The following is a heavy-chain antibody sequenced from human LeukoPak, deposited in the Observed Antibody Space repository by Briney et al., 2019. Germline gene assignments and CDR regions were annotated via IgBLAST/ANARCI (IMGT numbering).Heavy chain of an antibody. CDR2: IKTDGSEK. Sequence: GGSLRLSCEGSGFTFSDYWMGWVRQAPGKGLQWVANIKTDGSEKYYVDSVKGRFTISRDNSKNTLYLQMNSLRAEDTAVYYCARDSVLLWFGGRAFDIWGQGTMVTVSS. CDR3: ARDSVLLWFGGRAFDI. V-gene: IGHV3-7*03. CDR1: GFTFSDYW. J-gene: IGHJ3*02. D-gene: IGHD3-10*01.